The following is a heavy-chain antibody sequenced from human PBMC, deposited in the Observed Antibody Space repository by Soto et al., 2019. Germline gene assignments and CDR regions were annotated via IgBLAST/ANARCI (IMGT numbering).Heavy chain of an antibody. CDR3: ARAWGYCSSTSCYGDY. D-gene: IGHD2-2*01. CDR2: ISAHNGNT. V-gene: IGHV1-18*01. J-gene: IGHJ4*02. CDR1: GYTFTSYG. Sequence: QVQLVQSGAEVKKPGASVKVSCKASGYTFTSYGISWVRQAPGQGLEWMGWISAHNGNTNYAKNLQGRVTMTTDTSTSTAYMELRSLRADDTAVYYCARAWGYCSSTSCYGDYWGQGTLVTVSS.